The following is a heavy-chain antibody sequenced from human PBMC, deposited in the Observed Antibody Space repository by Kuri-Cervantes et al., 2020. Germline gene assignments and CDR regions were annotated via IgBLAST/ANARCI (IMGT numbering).Heavy chain of an antibody. CDR3: ASGYSSGWFFY. CDR1: GGSVSSSSYY. CDR2: IYYSGST. J-gene: IGHJ4*02. V-gene: IGHV4-61*01. D-gene: IGHD6-19*01. Sequence: SETLSLTCTVSGGSVSSSSYYWSWIRQPPGKGLEWIGYIYYSGSTNYNPSLKSRVTISVDTSKNQFSLKLNSVTAADTAAYYCASGYSSGWFFYWGQGTLVTVSS.